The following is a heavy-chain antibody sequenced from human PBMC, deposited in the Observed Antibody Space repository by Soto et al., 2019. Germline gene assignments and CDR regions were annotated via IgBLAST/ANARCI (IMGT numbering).Heavy chain of an antibody. J-gene: IGHJ6*02. CDR1: GFRFDDDG. CDR3: AKSMGGTANGMDG. Sequence: EVQLVESGGGLVQPGRSLRLSCAACGFRFDDDGMHWVRQVPGKGLEWVSGISYYSGSIGYADSVKGRFTISRDNAKNSLYLQMSSLRAEDTALYYCAKSMGGTANGMDGWGQGTTVTVSS. V-gene: IGHV3-9*01. D-gene: IGHD2-15*01. CDR2: ISYYSGSI.